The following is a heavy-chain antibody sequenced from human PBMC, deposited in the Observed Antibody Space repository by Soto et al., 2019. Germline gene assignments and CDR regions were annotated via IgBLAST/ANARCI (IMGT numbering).Heavy chain of an antibody. V-gene: IGHV1-24*01. Sequence: ASVTVSCKVSGYTLTELSMHWVRQAPGKGLEWMGGFDPEDGETIYAQKFQGRVTMTEDTSTDTAYMELSSLRSEDTAVYYCATSRLWSGYYNEFNYWGQGTLVTVSS. CDR3: ATSRLWSGYYNEFNY. J-gene: IGHJ4*02. CDR1: GYTLTELS. CDR2: FDPEDGET. D-gene: IGHD3-3*01.